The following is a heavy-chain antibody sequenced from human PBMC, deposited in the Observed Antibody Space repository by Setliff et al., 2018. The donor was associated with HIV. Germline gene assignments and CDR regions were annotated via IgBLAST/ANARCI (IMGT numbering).Heavy chain of an antibody. J-gene: IGHJ3*02. CDR2: SIPILGIG. CDR1: GGTFSSYT. D-gene: IGHD3-22*01. Sequence: VKVSCTASGGTFSSYTINWVRQAPGQGLEWMGRSIPILGIGNDEQAQKFKGRVTFTADKSTSTVYMELSSLRSEDTAVYYCARDYFDSSAYHYGFGAFDIWGQGTMVTVSS. V-gene: IGHV1-69*04. CDR3: ARDYFDSSAYHYGFGAFDI.